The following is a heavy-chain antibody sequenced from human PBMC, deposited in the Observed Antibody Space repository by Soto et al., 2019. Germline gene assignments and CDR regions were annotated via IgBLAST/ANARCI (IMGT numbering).Heavy chain of an antibody. V-gene: IGHV3-23*01. D-gene: IGHD6-13*01. CDR1: GFTFSSYA. CDR3: ANDISSGWYSTFDY. J-gene: IGHJ4*02. CDR2: ISGSGGST. Sequence: GGSLRLSCAASGFTFSSYAMSWVRQAPGKGLEWVSAISGSGGSTYYADSVKGRFTISRDNSKNTLYLQMDSLRAEDTAVYYCANDISSGWYSTFDYWGQGTLVTVSS.